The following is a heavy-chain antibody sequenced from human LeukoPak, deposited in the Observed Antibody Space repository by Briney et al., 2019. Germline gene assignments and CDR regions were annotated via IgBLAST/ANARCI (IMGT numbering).Heavy chain of an antibody. CDR3: ARHGQAHCSSTSCYAGGWFDP. D-gene: IGHD2-2*01. J-gene: IGHJ5*02. Sequence: SETLSLTCTVSGGSISSYYWSWIRQPPGKGLEWIGYSYYSGSTNYNPSLKSRVTISVDTSKNQFSLQLSSVTAADTAVYYCARHGQAHCSSTSCYAGGWFDPWGQGTLVSVSS. CDR2: SYYSGST. V-gene: IGHV4-59*08. CDR1: GGSISSYY.